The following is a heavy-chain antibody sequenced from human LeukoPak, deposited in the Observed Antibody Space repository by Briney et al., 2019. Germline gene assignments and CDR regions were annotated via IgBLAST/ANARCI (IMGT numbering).Heavy chain of an antibody. CDR1: GDTFSTYYA. CDR3: ARGITVVRGVIKGGMDV. V-gene: IGHV1-69*04. CDR2: IIPIVGTA. D-gene: IGHD3-10*01. J-gene: IGHJ6*02. Sequence: GASVKVSCKASGDTFSTYYAISWVRQAPGQGLEWTGRIIPIVGTANYAQKFQGRVTMTADKSTGTVYMELSSLRSGDTAVYYCARGITVVRGVIKGGMDVWGQGTTVTVSS.